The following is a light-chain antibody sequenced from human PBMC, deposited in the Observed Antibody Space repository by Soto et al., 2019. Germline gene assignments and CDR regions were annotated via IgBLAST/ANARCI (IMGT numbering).Light chain of an antibody. CDR1: QSLLYGAGYMY. Sequence: DIVMTQSPLSLPVTPGEPASISCRSSQSLLYGAGYMYVDWYLQKPGQPPQLLIFLGSNRASWVPDRFSGSVSGTDFTLQISRVETEDGGVYYCMQTLQTPYTFGQGTKLEIK. J-gene: IGKJ2*01. CDR2: LGS. CDR3: MQTLQTPYT. V-gene: IGKV2-28*01.